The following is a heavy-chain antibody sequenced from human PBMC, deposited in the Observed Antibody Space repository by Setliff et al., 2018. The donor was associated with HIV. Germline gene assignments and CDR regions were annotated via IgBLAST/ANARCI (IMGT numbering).Heavy chain of an antibody. CDR1: GFTVSSNY. D-gene: IGHD2-21*01. J-gene: IGHJ3*02. V-gene: IGHV3-53*01. Sequence: GGSLRLSCAASGFTVSSNYMSWVRQAPGKGLEWVSVIYSGGNTYYADSVKGRFTISRDNSKNILYLQMNSLRAEDTAVYCCARALWWSDAFDIWGQGTMVTVSS. CDR2: IYSGGNT. CDR3: ARALWWSDAFDI.